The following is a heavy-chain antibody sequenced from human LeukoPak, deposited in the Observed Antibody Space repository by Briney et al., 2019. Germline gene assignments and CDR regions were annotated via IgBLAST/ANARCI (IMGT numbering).Heavy chain of an antibody. J-gene: IGHJ4*02. V-gene: IGHV3-23*01. CDR1: GFTFSSFG. Sequence: GGSLRLSCAASGFTFSSFGMSWVRQAPGKGLEWVSAISGSGGSTYYADSVKGRFTISRDNSKNTLYLQMNSLRAEDTAVYYCAREGGGSLGEDYWGQGTLVTVSS. CDR3: AREGGGSLGEDY. D-gene: IGHD2-15*01. CDR2: ISGSGGST.